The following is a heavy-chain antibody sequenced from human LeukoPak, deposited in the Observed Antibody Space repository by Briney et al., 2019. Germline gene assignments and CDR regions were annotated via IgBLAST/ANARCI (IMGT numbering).Heavy chain of an antibody. D-gene: IGHD3-10*01. CDR2: ISSSSSTM. V-gene: IGHV3-48*02. Sequence: PGGSLRLSCAASGFTFSGYAMNWVRQAPGKGLEWVSYISSSSSTMYYADSVKGRFTISRDNAKNSLYLQMNSLRDEDTAVYFCARDPGHSSVGESKHNDYWGQGTLVTVSS. CDR3: ARDPGHSSVGESKHNDY. CDR1: GFTFSGYA. J-gene: IGHJ4*02.